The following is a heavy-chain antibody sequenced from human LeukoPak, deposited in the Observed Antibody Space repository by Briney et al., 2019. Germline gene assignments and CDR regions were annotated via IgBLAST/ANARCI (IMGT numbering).Heavy chain of an antibody. Sequence: SETLSLTCTVSGYSISSGYLWGWIRQPPGKGLEWIGSTYHGGTTYSNPSLKSRVIISEDTSKNQFSLKLSSVTAADTAVYYCARGSGDWTYYFDYWGQGTLVTVSS. CDR1: GYSISSGYL. V-gene: IGHV4-38-2*02. CDR3: ARGSGDWTYYFDY. J-gene: IGHJ4*02. CDR2: TYHGGTT. D-gene: IGHD2-21*02.